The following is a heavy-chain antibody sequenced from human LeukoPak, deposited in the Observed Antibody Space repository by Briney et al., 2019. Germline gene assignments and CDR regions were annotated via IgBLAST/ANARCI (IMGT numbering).Heavy chain of an antibody. D-gene: IGHD2/OR15-2a*01. CDR1: GGSISSFY. Sequence: PSETLSLTCTVSGGSISSFYWTWIRQPAGKGLEWIGRIYTSGSTNYNPSLKSRVTMSVDRSKNQFSLKLSSVTAADTAVYYCARSPTFRGWFDPWGQGTLVTVSS. V-gene: IGHV4-4*07. CDR3: ARSPTFRGWFDP. J-gene: IGHJ5*02. CDR2: IYTSGST.